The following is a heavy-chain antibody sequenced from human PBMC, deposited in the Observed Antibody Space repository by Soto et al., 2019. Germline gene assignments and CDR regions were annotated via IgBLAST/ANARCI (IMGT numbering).Heavy chain of an antibody. D-gene: IGHD2-15*01. CDR3: AREYCSGGSCYGGYFDY. J-gene: IGHJ4*02. V-gene: IGHV1-69*01. CDR2: IIPIFGTA. Sequence: QVQLVQSGAEVKKPGSSVKVSCMASGGTFSSYAISWVRQAPGQGLEWMGGIIPIFGTANYAQKFQGRVTITADESTSTAYMELSSLRSEDTAVYYCAREYCSGGSCYGGYFDYWGQGTLVTVSS. CDR1: GGTFSSYA.